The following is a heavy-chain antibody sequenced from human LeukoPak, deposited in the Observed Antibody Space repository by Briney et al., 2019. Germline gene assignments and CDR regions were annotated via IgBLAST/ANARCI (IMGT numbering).Heavy chain of an antibody. V-gene: IGHV1-69*01. CDR2: IIPIFGTA. J-gene: IGHJ6*03. CDR1: GGTFSSYA. Sequence: SVKVSCKASGGTFSSYAISWVRQAPGQGLEWMGGIIPIFGTANYAQKFQGRGKITADESTSTHYMELRSLRPEDTAGYYCARVRSYYGSGSYFGSLYYMDVWGKGTTVTVSS. CDR3: ARVRSYYGSGSYFGSLYYMDV. D-gene: IGHD3-10*01.